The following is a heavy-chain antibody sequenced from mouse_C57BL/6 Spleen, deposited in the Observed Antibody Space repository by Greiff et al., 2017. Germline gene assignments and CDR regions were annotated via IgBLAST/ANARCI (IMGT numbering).Heavy chain of an antibody. V-gene: IGHV1-82*01. CDR2: IYPGDGDT. J-gene: IGHJ2*01. Sequence: QVQLQQSGPELVKPGASVKISCKASGYAFSSSWMNWVKQRPGKGLEWIGRIYPGDGDTNYNGKFKGKATLTADKSSSTAYMQLSSLTSEDSAVYFGARSGGGFFDYWGQGTTLTVSS. CDR1: GYAFSSSW. CDR3: ARSGGGFFDY. D-gene: IGHD3-1*01.